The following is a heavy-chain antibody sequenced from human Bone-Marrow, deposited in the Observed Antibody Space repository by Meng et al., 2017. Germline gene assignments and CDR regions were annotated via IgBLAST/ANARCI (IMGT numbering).Heavy chain of an antibody. Sequence: QVELVESGADGNNPGDSMKVSCKASGYTFTGYYMHWVRQAPGQGLEWMGRINPNSGGTNYAQKFQGRVTMTRDTSISTAYMELSSLRSEDTAVYYCARDQPLDTAMVNLDYWGQGTLVTVSS. CDR3: ARDQPLDTAMVNLDY. V-gene: IGHV1-2*06. CDR2: INPNSGGT. J-gene: IGHJ4*02. CDR1: GYTFTGYY. D-gene: IGHD5-18*01.